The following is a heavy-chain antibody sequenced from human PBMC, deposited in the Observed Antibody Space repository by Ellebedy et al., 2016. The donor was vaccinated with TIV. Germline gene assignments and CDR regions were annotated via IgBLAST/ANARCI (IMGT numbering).Heavy chain of an antibody. J-gene: IGHJ5*02. V-gene: IGHV3-74*01. CDR3: ARGAPYTTWHLDL. Sequence: GESLKISCTASGFTFSAYWMHWVRQVPGKGLVWISRIIGDESATNYADSVKGRITVSRDNTKKTLYLQMTRLRGDDTALYYCARGAPYTTWHLDLWGQGTLVTVSS. D-gene: IGHD1-1*01. CDR1: GFTFSAYW. CDR2: IIGDESAT.